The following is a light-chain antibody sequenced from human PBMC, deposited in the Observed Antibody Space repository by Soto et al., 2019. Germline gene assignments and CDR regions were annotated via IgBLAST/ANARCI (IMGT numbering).Light chain of an antibody. CDR2: DVS. CDR3: SSYTSSSTGV. CDR1: SSDVGGYNY. Sequence: QSALTQPASVSGSPGQSLTISCTGTSSDVGGYNYVSWYQQHPGKAPKLMIYDVSNRPSGVSNRFSGSKSGNTASLTISGLQGEDEADYYCSSYTSSSTGVFGGGTKLIVL. V-gene: IGLV2-14*01. J-gene: IGLJ2*01.